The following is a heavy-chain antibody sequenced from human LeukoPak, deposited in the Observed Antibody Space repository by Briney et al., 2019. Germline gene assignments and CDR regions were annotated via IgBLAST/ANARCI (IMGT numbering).Heavy chain of an antibody. CDR3: GRAQQGAAGGRYYYHGVDV. Sequence: SETLSLTCTASGGSISSAGYYWSWIRQHPGKGLEWIGYIYYSGSTYYNPSLKSRVIISVDTSKNQFSLKLSSVTAADTAVYYCGRAQQGAAGGRYYYHGVDVWGQGTTVTVSS. D-gene: IGHD6-13*01. CDR1: GGSISSAGYY. V-gene: IGHV4-31*03. J-gene: IGHJ6*02. CDR2: IYYSGST.